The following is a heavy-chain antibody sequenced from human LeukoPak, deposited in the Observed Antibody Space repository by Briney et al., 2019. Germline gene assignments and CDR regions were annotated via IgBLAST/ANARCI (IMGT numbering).Heavy chain of an antibody. CDR1: GGSISSGGYS. J-gene: IGHJ4*02. V-gene: IGHV4-30-2*01. CDR2: IYHSGST. D-gene: IGHD3-22*01. Sequence: PSETLSLTCAVSGGSISSGGYSWSWIRHPPGKGLEWIGYIYHSGSTYYNPSLKSRVTISVDRSKNQFSLKLSSVTAADTAVYYCARGPTYYYDSSGYDYWGQGTLVTVSS. CDR3: ARGPTYYYDSSGYDY.